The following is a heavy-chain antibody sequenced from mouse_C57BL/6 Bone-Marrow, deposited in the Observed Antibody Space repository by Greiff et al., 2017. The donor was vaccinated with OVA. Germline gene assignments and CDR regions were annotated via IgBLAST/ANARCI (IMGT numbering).Heavy chain of an antibody. CDR3: ASPYSNYGYAMDY. V-gene: IGHV1-50*01. CDR1: GYTFTSYW. Sequence: VKLQQPGAELVKPGASVKLSCKASGYTFTSYWMQWVKQRPGQGLEWIGEIDPSDSYTNYNQKFKGKATLTVDTSSSTAYMQLSSLTSEDSAVYYCASPYSNYGYAMDYWGQGTSVTVSS. D-gene: IGHD2-5*01. J-gene: IGHJ4*01. CDR2: IDPSDSYT.